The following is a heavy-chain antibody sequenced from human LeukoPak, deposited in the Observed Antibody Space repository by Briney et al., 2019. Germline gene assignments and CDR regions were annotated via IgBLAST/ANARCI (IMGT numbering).Heavy chain of an antibody. V-gene: IGHV1-18*01. J-gene: IGHJ3*02. Sequence: ASVKVSCKASGYTFTSYGISWVRQAPGQGLEWMGWISAYNGNTNYAQKLQGRVTMTTDTSTSTAYMELRSLRSEDTAVYYCAREHDPFTMIVVNAFDIWGQGTMVTVSS. CDR1: GYTFTSYG. D-gene: IGHD3-22*01. CDR3: AREHDPFTMIVVNAFDI. CDR2: ISAYNGNT.